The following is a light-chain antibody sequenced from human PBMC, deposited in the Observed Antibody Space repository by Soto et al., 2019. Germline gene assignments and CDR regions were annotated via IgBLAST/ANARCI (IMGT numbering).Light chain of an antibody. CDR3: QQYNTYSWT. CDR1: QSISSW. J-gene: IGKJ1*01. CDR2: KAS. V-gene: IGKV1-5*03. Sequence: DIQMTQSPSTLSASVGDRVTITCRASQSISSWLAWYQQKPGKAPKLLIYKASSLQCGVPSRFSGSGSGTEFTLTISSLQPDDFATYYCQQYNTYSWTFGQGTKVENK.